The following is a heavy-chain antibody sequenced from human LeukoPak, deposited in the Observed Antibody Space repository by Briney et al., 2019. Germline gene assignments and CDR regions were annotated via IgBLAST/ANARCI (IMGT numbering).Heavy chain of an antibody. J-gene: IGHJ4*02. D-gene: IGHD3-10*01. CDR2: LSGSDGSTDGST. V-gene: IGHV3-23*01. Sequence: PGGSLKLSCAASGFSFSNYAMSWVRQAPGKGLEWFYGLSGSDGSTDGSTYYADSVRGRFTISRDNSKNTLYLQMNSLRAEDTAIYYCAKGLRGERLADFDYWGQGTLVTVSS. CDR3: AKGLRGERLADFDY. CDR1: GFSFSNYA.